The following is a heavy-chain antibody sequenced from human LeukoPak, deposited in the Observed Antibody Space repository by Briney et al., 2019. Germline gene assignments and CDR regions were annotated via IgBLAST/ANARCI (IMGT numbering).Heavy chain of an antibody. V-gene: IGHV4-31*03. CDR2: IYYSGST. Sequence: SETLSLTCTVSGGPISSGGYYWSWIRQHPGKGLEWIGYIYYSGSTYYNPSLKSRVTISVDTSKNQFSLKLSSVTAADTAVYYCARDGGSGNSSYWGQGTLVTVSS. CDR1: GGPISSGGYY. D-gene: IGHD3-10*01. CDR3: ARDGGSGNSSY. J-gene: IGHJ4*02.